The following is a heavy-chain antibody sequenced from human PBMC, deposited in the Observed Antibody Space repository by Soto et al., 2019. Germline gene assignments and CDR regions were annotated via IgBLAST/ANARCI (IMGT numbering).Heavy chain of an antibody. D-gene: IGHD3-22*01. V-gene: IGHV3-53*01. CDR2: IYSGGST. CDR1: GFSFSNYA. Sequence: GGSLRLSCAASGFSFSNYAMTWVRQAAGRGLEWVSVIYSGGSTYYADSVKGRFTISRDNSKNTLYLQMNSLRAEDTAVYYCARNYYDSGGGFDYWGQGTLVTVSS. J-gene: IGHJ4*02. CDR3: ARNYYDSGGGFDY.